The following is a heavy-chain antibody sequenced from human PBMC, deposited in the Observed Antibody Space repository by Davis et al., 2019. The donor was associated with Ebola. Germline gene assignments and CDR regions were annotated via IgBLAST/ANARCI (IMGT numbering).Heavy chain of an antibody. Sequence: HSQTLSLTCDISGDSVSINSAGWNWIRQSPSRGLEWLGRTYYTSKWHNDYGESVKSRITINPDTSKNQFSLQLSSVTPEDTGLYYCARGWLRGYLDYWGQGTLVTVSS. CDR2: TYYTSKWHN. CDR3: ARGWLRGYLDY. D-gene: IGHD3-3*01. V-gene: IGHV6-1*01. CDR1: GDSVSINSAG. J-gene: IGHJ4*02.